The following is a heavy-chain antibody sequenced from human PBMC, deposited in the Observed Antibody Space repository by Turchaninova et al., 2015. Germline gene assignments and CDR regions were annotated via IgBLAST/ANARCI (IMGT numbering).Heavy chain of an antibody. V-gene: IGHV3-23*01. Sequence: EEQLLESGGGLVQPGGSLRLSCAASGFTFSSYSMSWVRQAPGKGLECISAISNRGGDPFSAYSVKGRFTISSDKSKNTLFLQMNSLRVEDTAVYYCAKGSSSSRPYYFDLWGQGTLVTVSS. D-gene: IGHD6-6*01. CDR2: ISNRGGDP. CDR3: AKGSSSSRPYYFDL. J-gene: IGHJ4*02. CDR1: GFTFSSYS.